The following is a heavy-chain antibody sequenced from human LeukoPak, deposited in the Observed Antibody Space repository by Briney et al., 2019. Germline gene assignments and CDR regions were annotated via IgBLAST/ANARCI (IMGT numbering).Heavy chain of an antibody. Sequence: PSETLSLTCAVYGGSFSGYYWSWIRQPPGKGLEWIGEINHSGSTNYNPSLKGRVTISVDTSKNQFSLKLSSVTAADTAVYYCARGGFGVADYYYYYYYMDVWGKGTTVTVSS. J-gene: IGHJ6*03. D-gene: IGHD3-3*01. CDR3: ARGGFGVADYYYYYYYMDV. CDR1: GGSFSGYY. V-gene: IGHV4-34*01. CDR2: INHSGST.